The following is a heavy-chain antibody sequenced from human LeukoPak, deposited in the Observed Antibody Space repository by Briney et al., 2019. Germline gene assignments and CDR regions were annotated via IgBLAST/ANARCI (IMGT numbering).Heavy chain of an antibody. Sequence: SVKVSCKASGGTFSSYAISWVRQAPGQGLEWMGGIIPIFGTANYAQKFQGRVTITADESTSTAYMELSSLRSEDTAVYYCARPYGGYERGAFDIWGQGTMVTVSS. V-gene: IGHV1-69*13. CDR3: ARPYGGYERGAFDI. CDR1: GGTFSSYA. D-gene: IGHD5-12*01. CDR2: IIPIFGTA. J-gene: IGHJ3*02.